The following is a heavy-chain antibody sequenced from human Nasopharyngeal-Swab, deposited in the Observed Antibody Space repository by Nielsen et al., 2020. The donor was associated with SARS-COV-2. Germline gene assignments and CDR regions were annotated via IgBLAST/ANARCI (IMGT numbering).Heavy chain of an antibody. CDR3: ARLVRGYSLYYMDV. V-gene: IGHV5-51*01. D-gene: IGHD5-18*01. CDR2: IYPGDSET. CDR1: GYTFVSSW. J-gene: IGHJ6*03. Sequence: GESLKISCGGSGYTFVSSWIAWVRQMPGKGLEWMCMIYPGDSETRYSPSFQGQVTISADKSSNTAYLQWSSLRASDTATYYCARLVRGYSLYYMDVWGKGTTVTVSS.